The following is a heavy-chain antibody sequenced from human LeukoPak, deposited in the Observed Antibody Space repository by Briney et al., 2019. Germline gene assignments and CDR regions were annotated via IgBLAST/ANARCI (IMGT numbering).Heavy chain of an antibody. CDR2: IYSGSI. V-gene: IGHV4-59*12. CDR3: ARGPIAAASVNYYMGV. D-gene: IGHD6-13*01. J-gene: IGHJ6*03. CDR1: GGSISDYY. Sequence: PSETLSLTCTVSGGSISDYYWSWIRQPPGKGLEWIGYIYSGSINYNPSFKSRVTISVDTSKNQFSLKLSSVTAADTAVYYCARGPIAAASVNYYMGVWGKGTTVTVSS.